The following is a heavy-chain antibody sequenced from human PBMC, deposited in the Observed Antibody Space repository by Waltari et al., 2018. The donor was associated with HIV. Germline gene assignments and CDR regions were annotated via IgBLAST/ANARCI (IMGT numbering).Heavy chain of an antibody. Sequence: QVQLVQSGAEVKKPGASVKVSCKASGYTFTGYYIHWVRQAPGQGLEWMGWSNPKNGDTNVAQNFQGRVTMTRDTSIGAVYMELSSLTSDDTAIYYCARDPSYGFAACDYWGQGTLVTVSS. CDR1: GYTFTGYY. CDR2: SNPKNGDT. D-gene: IGHD2-15*01. V-gene: IGHV1-2*02. J-gene: IGHJ4*02. CDR3: ARDPSYGFAACDY.